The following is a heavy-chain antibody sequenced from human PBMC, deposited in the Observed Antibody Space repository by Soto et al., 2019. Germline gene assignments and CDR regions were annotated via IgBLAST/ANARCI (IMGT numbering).Heavy chain of an antibody. V-gene: IGHV3-48*01. J-gene: IGHJ5*02. CDR2: ISSSSSTI. CDR1: GFTYSSYS. Sequence: EVQLVESGGGLVQPGGSLRLSCAAAGFTYSSYSMNWVRQAPGKGLEWVSYISSSSSTIYDADSVKGRFTISRDNAKNSLYLQMNSLRAEDTAVRYCARQPERRAEIGWFDPWGQGTLVTVSS. D-gene: IGHD6-13*01. CDR3: ARQPERRAEIGWFDP.